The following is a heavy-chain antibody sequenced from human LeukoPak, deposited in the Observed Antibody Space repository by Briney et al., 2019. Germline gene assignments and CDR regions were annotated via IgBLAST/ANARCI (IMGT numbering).Heavy chain of an antibody. D-gene: IGHD6-19*01. CDR1: GFTFSSYG. J-gene: IGHJ3*02. V-gene: IGHV3-30*18. CDR3: AKDLYTSGWFDAFDI. CDR2: ISYDGTNK. Sequence: SGGSLRLSCAASGFTFSSYGMHWVRQAPGKGLEWVAVISYDGTNKYSADSVKGRFTISRDNSKNTLYLQMNSLRTEDTAVYYCAKDLYTSGWFDAFDIWGQGTMVTVSS.